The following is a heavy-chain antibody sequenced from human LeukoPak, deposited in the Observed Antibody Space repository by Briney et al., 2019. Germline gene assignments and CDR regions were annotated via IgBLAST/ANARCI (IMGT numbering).Heavy chain of an antibody. J-gene: IGHJ6*02. CDR2: INHSGST. V-gene: IGHV4-34*01. Sequence: PSETLSLTCAVYGGSFSGYYWSWIRQPPGKGLEWIGEINHSGSTNYNPSLKSRVTISVDTSKNQFSLKLSSVTAADTAVYYCARGGAAAFYYYYYYYGMDVWGQGTTVTVSS. D-gene: IGHD6-13*01. CDR1: GGSFSGYY. CDR3: ARGGAAAFYYYYYYYGMDV.